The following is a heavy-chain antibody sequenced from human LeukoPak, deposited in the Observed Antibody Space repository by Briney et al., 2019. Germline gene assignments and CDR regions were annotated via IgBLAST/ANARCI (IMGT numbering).Heavy chain of an antibody. Sequence: PGGSLRLSCAASGFTVSSNYMSWVRQAPGKGLEWVSVIYSGGSTYYADSVKGRFTISRDNSKNTLYLQMNSLRAEDTAVYYCAKAGSSGWPSNWFDPWGQGTLVTVSS. CDR1: GFTVSSNY. CDR2: IYSGGST. V-gene: IGHV3-66*01. J-gene: IGHJ5*02. CDR3: AKAGSSGWPSNWFDP. D-gene: IGHD6-19*01.